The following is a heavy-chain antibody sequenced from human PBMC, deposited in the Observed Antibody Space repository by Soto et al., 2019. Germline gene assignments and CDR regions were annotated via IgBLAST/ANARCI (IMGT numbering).Heavy chain of an antibody. V-gene: IGHV5-51*01. CDR3: ARLKGPDYRSAYRFDP. J-gene: IGHJ5*02. CDR2: IYPVDSDT. D-gene: IGHD4-17*01. CDR1: GYSFTTYW. Sequence: GESLKISCKGSGYSFTTYWIGWVRQMPGKGLEWMGIIYPVDSDTRYSPSFQGQVTISADKSISTAYLQWSSLKASDTAMYYCARLKGPDYRSAYRFDPWGQGTLVTVSS.